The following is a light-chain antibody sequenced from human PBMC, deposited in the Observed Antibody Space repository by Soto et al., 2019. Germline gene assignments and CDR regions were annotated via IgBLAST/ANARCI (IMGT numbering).Light chain of an antibody. V-gene: IGKV3-15*01. J-gene: IGKJ5*01. CDR2: GAS. Sequence: EIVLTQSPATLSSFPGDRVTLSCRASQSVGSSLAWYQQEPGQAPRLLIYGASTRATGIPARFSGSGSGTEFTLTISSLQSEDFAVYFCQQYKNWPPITFGQGTRLEIK. CDR1: QSVGSS. CDR3: QQYKNWPPIT.